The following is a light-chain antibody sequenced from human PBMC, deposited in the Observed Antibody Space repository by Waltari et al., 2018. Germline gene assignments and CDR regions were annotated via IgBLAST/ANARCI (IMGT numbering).Light chain of an antibody. CDR2: DAS. CDR3: QQYHNFPLT. CDR1: QGIVYF. Sequence: DIQMTQSPSSLSVSVGDRVTITCQASQGIVYFLNWYQHKPGKAPKLLIYDASNLETGVPSRFSGSGSGTDFTFTITSLQPEDIATYYFQQYHNFPLTFGQGTRLEIK. J-gene: IGKJ5*01. V-gene: IGKV1-33*01.